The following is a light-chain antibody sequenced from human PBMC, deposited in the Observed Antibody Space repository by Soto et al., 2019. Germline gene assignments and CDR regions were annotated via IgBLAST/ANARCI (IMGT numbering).Light chain of an antibody. CDR1: QDISNY. J-gene: IGKJ2*01. V-gene: IGKV1-33*01. CDR3: QQYDNLPYT. Sequence: DIQMTQSPSSLSASVGDRTTITCQASQDISNYLNWYQQKPGKAPKLLIYDASNLETGVPSRFSGSGSGTDFTFTISSLQPEDIATYDCQQYDNLPYTFGQGTKLVIK. CDR2: DAS.